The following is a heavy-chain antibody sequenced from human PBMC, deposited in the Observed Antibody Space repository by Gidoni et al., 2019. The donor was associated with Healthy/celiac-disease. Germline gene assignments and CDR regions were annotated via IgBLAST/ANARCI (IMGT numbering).Heavy chain of an antibody. D-gene: IGHD3-3*01. V-gene: IGHV3-11*01. J-gene: IGHJ6*02. CDR3: ARGAAYDFWSGYYYYYGMDV. CDR1: GFTFSDYY. CDR2: ISSSGSTI. Sequence: QVQLVESGGGLVKPGGSLRLSCAASGFTFSDYYMSWIRQAPGKGLEWVSYISSSGSTIYYADSVKGRFTISRDNAKNSLYLQMNSLRAEDTAVYYCARGAAYDFWSGYYYYYGMDVWGQGTTVTVSS.